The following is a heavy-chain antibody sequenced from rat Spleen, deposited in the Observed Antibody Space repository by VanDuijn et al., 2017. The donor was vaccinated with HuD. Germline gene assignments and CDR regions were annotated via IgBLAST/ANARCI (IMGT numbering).Heavy chain of an antibody. CDR1: GFTFSNYY. CDR2: ITSGGSYT. J-gene: IGHJ2*01. Sequence: EVQLVESGGGLVQPGRSIKLSCAASGFTFSNYYMAWVRQAPKKGLEWIATITSGGSYTYYPDSVKGRFTISRDNAKSTLYLQMDSLRSEDTATYYCTRGRGGTWGQGVMVTVSS. CDR3: TRGRGGT. V-gene: IGHV5-25*01.